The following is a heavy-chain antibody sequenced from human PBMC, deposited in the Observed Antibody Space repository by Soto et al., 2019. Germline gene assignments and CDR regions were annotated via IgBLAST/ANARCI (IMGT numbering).Heavy chain of an antibody. CDR2: IIPIFGTA. V-gene: IGHV1-69*13. D-gene: IGHD2-2*01. J-gene: IGHJ6*02. CDR1: GGTFSSYA. CDR3: ARDRYCSSTSCPHLYYYYYYGMDV. Sequence: SVKVSCKASGGTFSSYAISWVRQAPGQGLEWMGGIIPIFGTANYAQKFQGRVTITADESTSTAYMELSSLRSEDTAVYYCARDRYCSSTSCPHLYYYYYYGMDVWGQXTTVTV.